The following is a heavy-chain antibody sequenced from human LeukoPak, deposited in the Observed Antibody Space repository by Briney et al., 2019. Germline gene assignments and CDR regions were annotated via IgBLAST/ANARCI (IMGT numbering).Heavy chain of an antibody. CDR3: AIGERFIDAFEF. Sequence: GGSLTLSCAASGFTFSTHWMHWVRQAPGKWPVWVSRINNDGSGTTYADSVKGRFTIFRDNAKGTVYLRLNSLRAEDTAVYYCAIGERFIDAFEFWGQGTMVTVSS. CDR2: INNDGSGT. J-gene: IGHJ3*01. CDR1: GFTFSTHW. V-gene: IGHV3-74*01.